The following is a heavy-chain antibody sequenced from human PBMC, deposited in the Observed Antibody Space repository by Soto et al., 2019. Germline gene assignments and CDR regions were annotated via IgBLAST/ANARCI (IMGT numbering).Heavy chain of an antibody. CDR2: ISYDGSNK. J-gene: IGHJ6*02. CDR3: AKSIVLGSRYYYYYGMDV. Sequence: GGSLRLSCAASGFTFSSYGMHWVRQAPGKGLEWVAVISYDGSNKYYADSVKGRFTISRDNSKNTLYLQMNSLRAEDTAVYYCAKSIVLGSRYYYYYGMDVWGQGTTVTVSS. CDR1: GFTFSSYG. D-gene: IGHD2-8*02. V-gene: IGHV3-30*18.